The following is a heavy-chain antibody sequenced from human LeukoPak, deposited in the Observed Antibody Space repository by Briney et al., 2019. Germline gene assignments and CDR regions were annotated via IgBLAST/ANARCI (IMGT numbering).Heavy chain of an antibody. V-gene: IGHV3-74*01. Sequence: GPLRLSCAASGFTFSSYYIHWVRQAPGKGLVWVSRIDSDGNITTYADSVKGRFTISRDNAKNTLYLQMNSLRAEDTAVYYCARISYDSSGYYDYWGQGTLVTVSS. CDR3: ARISYDSSGYYDY. D-gene: IGHD3-22*01. J-gene: IGHJ4*02. CDR2: IDSDGNIT. CDR1: GFTFSSYY.